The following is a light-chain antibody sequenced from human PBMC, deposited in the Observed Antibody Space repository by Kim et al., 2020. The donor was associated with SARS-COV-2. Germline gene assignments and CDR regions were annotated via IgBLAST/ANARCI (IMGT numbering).Light chain of an antibody. CDR1: SSDVGGYNY. J-gene: IGLJ2*01. CDR2: DVS. V-gene: IGLV2-14*03. Sequence: QSALTQSASVSGSPGQSITISCTGTSSDVGGYNYVSWYQQHPGKAPKLMIYDVSNRPSGVSSRFSGSKSDNTASLTISGLQADDGADYYCSSYTSSSALVFGGGTQLTVL. CDR3: SSYTSSSALV.